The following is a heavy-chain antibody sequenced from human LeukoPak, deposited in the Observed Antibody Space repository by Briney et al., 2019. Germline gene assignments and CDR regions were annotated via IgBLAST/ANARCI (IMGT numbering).Heavy chain of an antibody. Sequence: GGSLRLSCAASGFTVSSNYMSWVRQAPGKGLEWVSVIYSGGSTYYADSVKGRFTISRDNSKNTLYLQMNSLRAEDTAVYYCARGHPGSWGPLDAFDIWGQGTMVTVSS. CDR2: IYSGGST. CDR1: GFTVSSNY. V-gene: IGHV3-53*01. CDR3: ARGHPGSWGPLDAFDI. D-gene: IGHD6-13*01. J-gene: IGHJ3*02.